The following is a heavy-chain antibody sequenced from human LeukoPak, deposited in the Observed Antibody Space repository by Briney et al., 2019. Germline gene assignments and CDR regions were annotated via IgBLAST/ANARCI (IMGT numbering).Heavy chain of an antibody. J-gene: IGHJ6*03. CDR2: IYPGDSDT. Sequence: PGESLKISCKGSGYSFTSYWIGWVRQMPGKGLEWMGIIYPGDSDTRYSPSFQGQVTISADKSISTAYLQWSSLKASDTAMYYCARHLGHYYGSGSYYYYYMDVWGKGTTVTVSS. CDR1: GYSFTSYW. D-gene: IGHD3-10*01. CDR3: ARHLGHYYGSGSYYYYYMDV. V-gene: IGHV5-51*01.